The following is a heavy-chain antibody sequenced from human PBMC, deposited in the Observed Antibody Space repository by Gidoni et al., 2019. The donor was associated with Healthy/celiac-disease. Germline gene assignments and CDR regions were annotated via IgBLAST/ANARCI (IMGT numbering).Heavy chain of an antibody. CDR1: GFSISNHW. J-gene: IGHJ4*02. CDR3: IEMSSIDF. V-gene: IGHV3-7*01. CDR2: INQDGSEK. D-gene: IGHD3-10*01. Sequence: EVQLVASGGGLVQRGGSLRLSCAASGFSISNHWMHWVRQAPGKGLEWVANINQDGSEKDYVDSVKGRFTISRDNAKNSLYLQMNSLRAEDTAVYYCIEMSSIDFWGQGTLVTVSS.